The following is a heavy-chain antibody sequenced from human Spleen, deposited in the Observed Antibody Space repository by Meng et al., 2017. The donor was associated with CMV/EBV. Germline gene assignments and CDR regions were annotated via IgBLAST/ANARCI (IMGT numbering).Heavy chain of an antibody. CDR3: ANGGEWLFDFDY. CDR1: GVTVNSNF. J-gene: IGHJ4*02. V-gene: IGHV3-66*02. Sequence: LSCAASGVTVNSNFMTWVRHAPGMGLEWVAIVSFGGGTYYADSVKGRFTISRDDSKNTVSLQMNSLRFEDTGVYYCANGGEWLFDFDYWGQGTLVTVSS. D-gene: IGHD3-3*01. CDR2: VSFGGGT.